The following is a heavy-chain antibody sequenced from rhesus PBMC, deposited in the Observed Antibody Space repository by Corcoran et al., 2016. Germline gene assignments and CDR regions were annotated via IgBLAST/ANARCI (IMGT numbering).Heavy chain of an antibody. CDR2: IVGIRGGP. D-gene: IGHD1-44*01. V-gene: IGHV4-165*01. CDR1: GGSFSGYY. Sequence: QVQLQESGPGLVKPSETLSLTCAVSGGSFSGYYWGWIRQPTGKGLEWIGYIVGIRGGPDSNPPLRCRATISTDTSKNQFSLTLSSVTAADTAVYYCARAKWELVFDYWGQGVLVTVSS. J-gene: IGHJ4*01. CDR3: ARAKWELVFDY.